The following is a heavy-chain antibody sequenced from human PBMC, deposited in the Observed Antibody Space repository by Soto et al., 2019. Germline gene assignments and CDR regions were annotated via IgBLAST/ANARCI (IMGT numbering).Heavy chain of an antibody. CDR1: GDTFDTFA. CDR3: ARDRNREQLGGNYYYALDV. V-gene: IGHV1-69*12. D-gene: IGHD1-1*01. CDR2: IIPIFRTP. Sequence: QVQLVQSGAEVLKPGSSVKVSCKASGDTFDTFAISWVRQAPGQGLEWMGGIIPIFRTPDYAQKFQGRVTTTADVSTTTAYMELSSLRSEDTAVYYCARDRNREQLGGNYYYALDVWGQGTTVNVSS. J-gene: IGHJ6*02.